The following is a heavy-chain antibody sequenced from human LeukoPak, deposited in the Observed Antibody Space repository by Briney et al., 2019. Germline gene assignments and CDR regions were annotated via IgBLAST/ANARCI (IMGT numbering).Heavy chain of an antibody. CDR2: IYTSGST. V-gene: IGHV4-4*07. J-gene: IGHJ4*02. Sequence: PSETLSLTCTVSSGSISSYYWSWIRQPAGKGLEWIGRIYTSGSTNYNPSLKSRVTMSVDTSKNQFSLKLSSVTAADTAVYYCARSPSYYSSSFFDYWGQGTLVTVSS. CDR3: ARSPSYYSSSFFDY. CDR1: SGSISSYY. D-gene: IGHD6-13*01.